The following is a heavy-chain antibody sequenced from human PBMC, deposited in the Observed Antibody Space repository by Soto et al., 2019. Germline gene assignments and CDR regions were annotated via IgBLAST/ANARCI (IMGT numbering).Heavy chain of an antibody. CDR3: ARRHVLRLLEWLNRGDYFDY. CDR1: GYSFTSYW. CDR2: IDPSDSYT. V-gene: IGHV5-10-1*01. Sequence: PGESLKSSCNGSGYSFTSYWISCVRQIPGKVLEWMGRIDPSDSYTNYSPSFQGHVTISADKSISTAYLQWSSLKASDTAMYYCARRHVLRLLEWLNRGDYFDYWGQGTLVNVSS. D-gene: IGHD3-3*01. J-gene: IGHJ4*02.